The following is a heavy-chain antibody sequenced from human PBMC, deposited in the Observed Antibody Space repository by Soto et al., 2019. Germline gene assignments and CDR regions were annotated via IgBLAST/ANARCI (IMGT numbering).Heavy chain of an antibody. CDR1: GFRFSDYP. V-gene: IGHV3-7*03. Sequence: GGSLRLSCVGSGFRFSDYPLNWVRQAPGQGLEWVANINRRRTSTNYVDSVRGRFSTSRDNTRNSFYLNMDSLRVGDTATCYCVRGTPTPGLDIWGRGNTVTVAS. CDR2: INRRRTST. J-gene: IGHJ6*02. D-gene: IGHD1-1*01. CDR3: VRGTPTPGLDI.